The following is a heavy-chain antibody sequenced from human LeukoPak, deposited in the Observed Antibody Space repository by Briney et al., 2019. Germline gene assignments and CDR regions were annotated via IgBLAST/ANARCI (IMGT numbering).Heavy chain of an antibody. V-gene: IGHV4-59*01. CDR1: GGSISSYS. CDR3: ARGVYYDSSGYFYDYYGMDV. CDR2: IYYSGST. D-gene: IGHD3-22*01. J-gene: IGHJ6*02. Sequence: SETLSLTCTVSGGSISSYSWTWIRQPPGKGLEWIGYIYYSGSTNYNPSLKSRVTISVGTSKNQFSLKLSSVTAADTAVYYCARGVYYDSSGYFYDYYGMDVWGQGTTVTVSS.